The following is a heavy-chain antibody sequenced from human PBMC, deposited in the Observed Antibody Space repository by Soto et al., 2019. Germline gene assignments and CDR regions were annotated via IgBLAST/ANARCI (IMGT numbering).Heavy chain of an antibody. CDR3: ARVSPLTMIVVVINEGAFDI. Sequence: ASVKVSCKASGYTFTSYGISWVRQAPGQGLEWMGWISAYNGNTNYAQKLQGRVTMTTDTSTSTAYMELRSLRSDDTAVYYCARVSPLTMIVVVINEGAFDIWGQGTMVTVSS. CDR1: GYTFTSYG. V-gene: IGHV1-18*01. CDR2: ISAYNGNT. J-gene: IGHJ3*02. D-gene: IGHD3-22*01.